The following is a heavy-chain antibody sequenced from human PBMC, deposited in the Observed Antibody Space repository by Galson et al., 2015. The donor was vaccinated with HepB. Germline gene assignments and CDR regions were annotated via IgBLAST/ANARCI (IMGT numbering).Heavy chain of an antibody. V-gene: IGHV3-48*03. J-gene: IGHJ2*01. CDR2: IDGRGNTI. CDR3: ARFNYDGSGYYWLSVWYFDL. D-gene: IGHD3-22*01. Sequence: SLRLSCAASGFSFSNYEMNWVRQAPGKGLEWISYIDGRGNTIFYADSVRGRFTISRDNAKNSLYLQINSLRAEDTALYYCARFNYDGSGYYWLSVWYFDLWGRGTPVTVSS. CDR1: GFSFSNYE.